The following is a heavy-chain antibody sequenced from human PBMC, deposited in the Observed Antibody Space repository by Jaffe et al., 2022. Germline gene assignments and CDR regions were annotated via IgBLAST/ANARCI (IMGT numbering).Heavy chain of an antibody. CDR3: ARLPGRWRGSGSYSPGSAFDI. V-gene: IGHV4-39*01. CDR1: GGSISSSSYY. D-gene: IGHD3-10*01. J-gene: IGHJ3*02. Sequence: QLQLQESGPGLVKPSETLSLTCTVSGGSISSSSYYWGWIRQPPGKGLEWIGSIYYSGSTYYNPSLKSRVTISVDTSKNQFSLKLSSVTAADTAVYYCARLPGRWRGSGSYSPGSAFDIWGQGTMVTVSS. CDR2: IYYSGST.